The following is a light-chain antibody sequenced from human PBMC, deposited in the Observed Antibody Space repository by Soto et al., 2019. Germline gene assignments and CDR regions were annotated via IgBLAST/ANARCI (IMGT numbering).Light chain of an antibody. Sequence: DIQLTQSPSFLSASVGDRVTVTCRASQGINSYLAWYQQKPGKAPKLLIYTASTLQSGVPSRFSGSGSGTKFTLTITSLQPEDFAAYYCQQLYTYPLTFGGGTKVDIK. J-gene: IGKJ4*01. CDR1: QGINSY. V-gene: IGKV1-9*01. CDR2: TAS. CDR3: QQLYTYPLT.